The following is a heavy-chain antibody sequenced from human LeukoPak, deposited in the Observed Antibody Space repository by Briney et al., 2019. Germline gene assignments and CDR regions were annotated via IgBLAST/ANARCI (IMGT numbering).Heavy chain of an antibody. CDR2: INWNSGNI. CDR3: VKGDWLDN. Sequence: PGGSLRLSCSASGFIFENFGMHWVRQAPGKGLEWASGINWNSGNIIYADSAKGRFTISRDNAKKSIYLQMNSLRIEDTALYYCVKGDWLDNWGQGTLVTVSS. V-gene: IGHV3-9*01. D-gene: IGHD1-26*01. J-gene: IGHJ5*02. CDR1: GFIFENFG.